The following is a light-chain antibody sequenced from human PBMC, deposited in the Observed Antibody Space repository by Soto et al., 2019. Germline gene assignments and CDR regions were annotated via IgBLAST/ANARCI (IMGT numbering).Light chain of an antibody. V-gene: IGKV3-20*01. J-gene: IGKJ1*01. Sequence: EIVLTQSPGTLSLSPGERATLSCRASQTVSTNYLAWYQQKPGQAPSLLIYGASNRATGIPDRFSVSGSGTDFTLTISRLEPEDFAVYYCQQYGSSPVTFGQGTKVEIK. CDR2: GAS. CDR1: QTVSTNY. CDR3: QQYGSSPVT.